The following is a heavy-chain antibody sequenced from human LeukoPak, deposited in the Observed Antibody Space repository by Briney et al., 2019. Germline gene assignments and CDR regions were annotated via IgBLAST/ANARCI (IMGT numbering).Heavy chain of an antibody. J-gene: IGHJ5*02. D-gene: IGHD1-1*01. CDR3: ARDASRTGTT. CDR2: ISSSGSTI. V-gene: IGHV3-48*03. Sequence: GGSLRLSCAASGFTFSSYEMNWVRQAPGKGLEWASYISSSGSTIYYADSVKGRFAISRDNAKNSAYLQMNSLRGEDTAVYYCARDASRTGTTWGQGTLVTVPS. CDR1: GFTFSSYE.